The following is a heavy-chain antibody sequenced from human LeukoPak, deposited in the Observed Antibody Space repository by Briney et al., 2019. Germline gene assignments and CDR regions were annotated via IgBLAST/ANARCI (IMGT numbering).Heavy chain of an antibody. V-gene: IGHV1-18*01. Sequence: ASVKVSCKASGYTFTSYGISWVRQAPGQGLEWMGWISAYNGNTNYAQELQGRVTMTTDTSTSTAYMELRSLRSDDTAVYYCARDQYCSGGSCYLGEYYYYGMDVWGQGTTVTVSS. D-gene: IGHD2-15*01. CDR1: GYTFTSYG. CDR3: ARDQYCSGGSCYLGEYYYYGMDV. CDR2: ISAYNGNT. J-gene: IGHJ6*02.